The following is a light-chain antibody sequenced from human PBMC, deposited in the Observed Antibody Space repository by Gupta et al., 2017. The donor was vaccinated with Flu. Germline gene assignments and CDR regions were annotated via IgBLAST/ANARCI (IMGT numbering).Light chain of an antibody. V-gene: IGLV3-1*01. CDR2: KDI. CDR1: RLGDIC. Sequence: GKTGRITCCGDRLGDICVCGHHPNPGQALLLVIYKDIKRTSGSTERFSGSKSGKTATLTISGTKAMDEDDYDLQAWDSSTVVFGGGTKLTVL. CDR3: QAWDSSTVV. J-gene: IGLJ2*01.